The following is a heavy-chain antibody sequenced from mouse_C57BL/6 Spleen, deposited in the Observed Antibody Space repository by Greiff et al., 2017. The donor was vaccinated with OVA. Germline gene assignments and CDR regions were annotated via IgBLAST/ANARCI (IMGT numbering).Heavy chain of an antibody. J-gene: IGHJ1*03. CDR2: INPNNGGT. CDR1: GYTFTDYY. D-gene: IGHD2-4*01. CDR3: APIYYDYDWYFEV. Sequence: EVQLQQSGPELVKPGASVKISCKASGYTFTDYYMNWVKQSHGKSLEWIGDINPNNGGTSYNQKFKGKATLTVDKSSSTAYMELRSLTSEDSAVYYCAPIYYDYDWYFEVWGTGTTVTVSS. V-gene: IGHV1-26*01.